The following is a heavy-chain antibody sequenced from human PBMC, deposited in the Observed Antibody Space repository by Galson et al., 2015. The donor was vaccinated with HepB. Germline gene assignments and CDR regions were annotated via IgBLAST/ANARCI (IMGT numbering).Heavy chain of an antibody. CDR1: GDSVSSNSAA. V-gene: IGHV6-1*01. J-gene: IGHJ4*02. CDR3: ARASPIAAATTRMGCFDY. CDR2: TYYRSKWYN. Sequence: CAISGDSVSSNSAAWNWIRQSPSRGLEWLGRTYYRSKWYNDYAVSVKSRITINPDTSKNQFSLQLNSVTPEDTAVYYCARASPIAAATTRMGCFDYWGQGTLVTVSS. D-gene: IGHD6-13*01.